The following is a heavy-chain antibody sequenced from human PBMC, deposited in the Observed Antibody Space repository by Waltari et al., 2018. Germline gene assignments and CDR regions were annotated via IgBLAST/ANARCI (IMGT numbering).Heavy chain of an antibody. CDR3: ATHRPGGLGMDV. CDR1: GLTFSSYW. V-gene: IGHV3-74*01. CDR2: ITSDGSRT. D-gene: IGHD2-15*01. Sequence: EVQLVESGGGSVQPGGSRRLSCVASGLTFSSYWRHWVRQAPGKGLVWVSGITSDGSRTRYADSVKGRFTISRDNAKNTLFLQMSGLRDEDAAVYYCATHRPGGLGMDVWGQGTTVTVSS. J-gene: IGHJ6*02.